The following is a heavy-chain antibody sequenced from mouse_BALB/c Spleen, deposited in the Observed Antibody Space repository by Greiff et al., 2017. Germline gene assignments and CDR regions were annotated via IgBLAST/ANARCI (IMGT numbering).Heavy chain of an antibody. CDR3: ARYGNYAWFAD. CDR1: GYTFTSYW. Sequence: VKLQQSGAELAKPGASVKMSCKASGYTFTSYWMHWVKQRPGQGLEWIGYINPSTGYTEYNQKFKDKATLTADKSSSTAYMQLSSLTSEDSAVYYCARYGNYAWFADWGQGTLVTVSA. J-gene: IGHJ3*01. D-gene: IGHD2-1*01. CDR2: INPSTGYT. V-gene: IGHV1-7*01.